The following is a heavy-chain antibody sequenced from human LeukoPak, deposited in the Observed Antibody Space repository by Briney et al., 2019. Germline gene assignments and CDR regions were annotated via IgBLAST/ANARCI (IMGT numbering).Heavy chain of an antibody. Sequence: QSGGSLRLSCAASGFTFSSYAMHWVRQAPGKGLEWVAVISYDGSNKYYADSVKGRFTISRDNSKNTLYLQMNSLRAEDTAVYYCARAGRGVTLYTDYWGQGTLVTVSS. CDR1: GFTFSSYA. CDR2: ISYDGSNK. D-gene: IGHD3-10*01. CDR3: ARAGRGVTLYTDY. J-gene: IGHJ4*02. V-gene: IGHV3-30*04.